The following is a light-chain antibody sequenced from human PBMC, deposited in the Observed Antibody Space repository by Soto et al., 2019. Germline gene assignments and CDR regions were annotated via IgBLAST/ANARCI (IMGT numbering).Light chain of an antibody. CDR3: QQYGNLPYT. J-gene: IGKJ2*01. CDR1: QDIDNS. CDR2: AVS. Sequence: DIQMTQSPSSLSASVGDRVTITCQASQDIDNSLNWYQHKPGKAPKLLVYAVSFLETGVPSRFSGSGSGTDFTFTISSLQPEDIATYYCQQYGNLPYTFGPGTKLEIK. V-gene: IGKV1-33*01.